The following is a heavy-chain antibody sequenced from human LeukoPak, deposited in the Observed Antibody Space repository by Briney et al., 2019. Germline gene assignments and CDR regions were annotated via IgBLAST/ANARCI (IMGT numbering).Heavy chain of an antibody. V-gene: IGHV3-30*04. Sequence: GGSLRLSCAASGFTFSSYAMHWVRQAPGKGLEWVAVISYDGSNKYYADSVKGRFTISRDNAKNSLYLQMNSLRAEDTAVYYCARAHSSGWSRYYFDYWGQGTLVTVSS. J-gene: IGHJ4*02. CDR1: GFTFSSYA. CDR2: ISYDGSNK. D-gene: IGHD6-19*01. CDR3: ARAHSSGWSRYYFDY.